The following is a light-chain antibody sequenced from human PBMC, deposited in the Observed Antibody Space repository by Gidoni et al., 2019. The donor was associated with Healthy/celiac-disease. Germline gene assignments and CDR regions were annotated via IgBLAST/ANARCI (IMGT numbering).Light chain of an antibody. V-gene: IGKV3-15*01. CDR3: QQYNNWPPGLT. J-gene: IGKJ4*01. Sequence: IVMTPSPATLSVSPGERSTLSCRASQSVSSNLAWYQQKPGQAPRLLIYGASTRATGIPARFSGSGSGTEFTLTISRLQSEDFAVYYCQQYNNWPPGLTFGGGTKVEIK. CDR2: GAS. CDR1: QSVSSN.